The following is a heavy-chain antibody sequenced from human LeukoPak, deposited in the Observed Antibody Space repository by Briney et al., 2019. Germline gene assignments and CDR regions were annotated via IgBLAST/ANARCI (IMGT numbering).Heavy chain of an antibody. CDR3: ARHVDYSRNYYYYGMDV. CDR2: IYYSGST. D-gene: IGHD4-11*01. V-gene: IGHV4-59*08. CDR1: GGSISSYY. Sequence: SSETLSLTCTVSGGSISSYYWNWIRQPPGKGLEWIGYIYYSGSTNYNPSLKSRVTISVDASKNQFSLKLSSVTAADTAVYYCARHVDYSRNYYYYGMDVWGQGTTVTVSS. J-gene: IGHJ6*02.